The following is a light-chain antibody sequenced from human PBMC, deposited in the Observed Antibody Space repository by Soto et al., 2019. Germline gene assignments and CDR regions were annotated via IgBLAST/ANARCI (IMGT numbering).Light chain of an antibody. CDR3: SSFASSNTWV. CDR1: SSDVGAYNY. CDR2: XXX. J-gene: IGLJ3*02. V-gene: IGLV2-8*01. Sequence: QSALTQPPSASGSPGQSVTISCTGTSSDVGAYNYVSWYQQHAGKAPKLVIXXXXXXPXXXXXRXSGSKSANTASLTVSGXXXXXXXDYYCSSFASSNTWVFGGGTKLTVL.